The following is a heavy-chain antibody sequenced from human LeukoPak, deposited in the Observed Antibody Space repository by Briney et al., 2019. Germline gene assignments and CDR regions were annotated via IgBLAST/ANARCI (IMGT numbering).Heavy chain of an antibody. D-gene: IGHD2-2*02. CDR1: GGSISSSSYY. CDR3: ARQRGYCSSTSCYKGEWFDP. CDR2: IYYSGST. J-gene: IGHJ5*02. Sequence: SETLSLTCTVSGGSISSSSYYWGGIRQPPRKGLEWIGSIYYSGSTYYNPSLKSRVTISVDTSKNQFSLKLSSVTAADTAVYYCARQRGYCSSTSCYKGEWFDPWGQGTLVTVSS. V-gene: IGHV4-39*01.